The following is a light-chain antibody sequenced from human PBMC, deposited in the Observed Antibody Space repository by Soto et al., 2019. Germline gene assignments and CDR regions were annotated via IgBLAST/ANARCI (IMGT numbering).Light chain of an antibody. CDR2: GAS. J-gene: IGKJ2*01. CDR3: QQYNTSPYT. Sequence: DIQMTQSPSTLSASVGDRVTITCRASQSISSWLAWYQQKSGQAPTLLIYGASNLETGVPSRFSGSGSGTDFTLTNDSLQPDDLAIYYCQQYNTSPYTFGQGTKLEIQ. CDR1: QSISSW. V-gene: IGKV1-5*01.